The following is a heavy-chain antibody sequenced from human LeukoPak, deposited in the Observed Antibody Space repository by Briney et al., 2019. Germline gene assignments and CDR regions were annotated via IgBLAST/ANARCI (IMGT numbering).Heavy chain of an antibody. J-gene: IGHJ3*02. D-gene: IGHD4-23*01. V-gene: IGHV3-74*01. CDR1: EFTFSSYW. CDR2: INTDGSGT. Sequence: GGSLRLSCAASEFTFSSYWMRWVRQVPGKGLVWVSRINTDGSGTSNADSVKGRFTISRDNAKNTLYLQMNSLRAEDTAVYYCARANGGNNAFDIWGQGTMVTVSS. CDR3: ARANGGNNAFDI.